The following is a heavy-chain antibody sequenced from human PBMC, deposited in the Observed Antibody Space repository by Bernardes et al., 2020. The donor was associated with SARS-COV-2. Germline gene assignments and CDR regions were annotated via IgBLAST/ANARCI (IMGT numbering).Heavy chain of an antibody. CDR3: AKAPVCSGGSCYPGDY. V-gene: IGHV3-23*01. CDR2: ISGSGGST. CDR1: GFTVSSYA. J-gene: IGHJ4*02. D-gene: IGHD2-15*01. Sequence: RSLSRSGAASGFTVSSYAMSWVRQAPGKGLEWVSAISGSGGSTYYADSVKGRFTISRDNSKNTLYLQMNSLRAEDTAVYYCAKAPVCSGGSCYPGDYWGQGTLVTVSS.